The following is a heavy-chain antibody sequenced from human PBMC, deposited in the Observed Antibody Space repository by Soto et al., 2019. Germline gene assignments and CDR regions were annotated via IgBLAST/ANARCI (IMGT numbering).Heavy chain of an antibody. CDR3: ARGVTGDYLEY. D-gene: IGHD7-27*01. Sequence: GGSLRLSCAASVFTFSSYGMHLVRQAPGKGLEWVAVIWYDGSNKYYADSVKGRFTISRDNSKNTLYLQMNSLRAEDTAVYYCARGVTGDYLEYWGQGTMVTVSS. V-gene: IGHV3-33*01. CDR1: VFTFSSYG. J-gene: IGHJ4*02. CDR2: IWYDGSNK.